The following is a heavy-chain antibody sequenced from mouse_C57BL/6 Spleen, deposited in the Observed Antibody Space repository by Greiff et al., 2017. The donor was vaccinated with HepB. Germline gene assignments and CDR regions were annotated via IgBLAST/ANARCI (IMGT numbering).Heavy chain of an antibody. CDR1: GFNIKDDY. Sequence: EVQLQQSGAELVRPGASVKLSCTASGFNIKDDYMHWVKQRPEQGLEWIGWIDPEKGDTEYASKFQGKATITADTSSNTAYLQLSSRTSEDTAVYYCTTYGSSPWFAYWGQGTLVTVSA. CDR3: TTYGSSPWFAY. D-gene: IGHD1-1*01. V-gene: IGHV14-4*01. J-gene: IGHJ3*01. CDR2: IDPEKGDT.